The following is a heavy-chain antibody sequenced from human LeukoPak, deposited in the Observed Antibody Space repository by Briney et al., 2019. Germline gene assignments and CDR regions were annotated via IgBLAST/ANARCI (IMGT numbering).Heavy chain of an antibody. CDR2: ISGSGGST. CDR1: GFTFRRYD. Sequence: GGSLRLSCAASGFTFRRYDMSWVSQARGKGLEWVSAISGSGGSTYYADSVKGRFTISRDNSKNTLYLQINSLRAEDTAVYYCAKGGRASGSYYYFDYWGQGTLVTVSS. V-gene: IGHV3-23*01. CDR3: AKGGRASGSYYYFDY. J-gene: IGHJ4*02. D-gene: IGHD1-26*01.